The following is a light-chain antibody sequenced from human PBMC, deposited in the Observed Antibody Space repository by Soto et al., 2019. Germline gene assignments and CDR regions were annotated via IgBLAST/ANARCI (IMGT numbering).Light chain of an antibody. Sequence: QWVRTHPGSVCGSPGHSITISCSGTSSDIGSYNHVAWYQQFPGKSPKLMIYAVSDRPPGVSDRFSGSKSGITASLTISGLQTEDEADYYCISYTDRQSYLFGTGTKVTXL. CDR1: SSDIGSYNH. CDR3: ISYTDRQSYL. J-gene: IGLJ1*01. CDR2: AVS. V-gene: IGLV2-14*03.